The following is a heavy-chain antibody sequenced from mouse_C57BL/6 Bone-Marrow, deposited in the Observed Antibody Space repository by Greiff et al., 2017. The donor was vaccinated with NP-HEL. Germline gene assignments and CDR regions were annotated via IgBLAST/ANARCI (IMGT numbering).Heavy chain of an antibody. CDR1: GFTFSSYG. J-gene: IGHJ3*01. V-gene: IGHV5-6*01. Sequence: EVQVVESGGDLVKPGGSLKLSCAASGFTFSSYGMSWVRQTPDKRLEWVATISSGGSYTYYPDSVKGRVTIPRDNAKNTLYLQMSSLKSEDTAMYYGASHLLWYPWFAYWGQGTLVTVSA. CDR3: ASHLLWYPWFAY. CDR2: ISSGGSYT. D-gene: IGHD2-1*01.